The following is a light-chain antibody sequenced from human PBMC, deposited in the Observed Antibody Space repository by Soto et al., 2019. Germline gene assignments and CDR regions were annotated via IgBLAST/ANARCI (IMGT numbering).Light chain of an antibody. V-gene: IGLV8-61*01. CDR3: VLYMGSGISM. J-gene: IGLJ3*02. CDR2: STN. CDR1: SGSVSTSYY. Sequence: QTVVTQEPSFSVSPGGTVTLTCGLSSGSVSTSYYPSWHQQTPGQAPRTLIYSTNTRSSGVPDRFSGSILGNKAALTITGAQADDEGDYYCVLYMGSGISMFGGGTKLTVL.